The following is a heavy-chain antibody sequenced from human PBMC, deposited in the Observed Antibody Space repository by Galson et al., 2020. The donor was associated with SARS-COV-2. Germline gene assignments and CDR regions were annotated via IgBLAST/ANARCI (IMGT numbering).Heavy chain of an antibody. J-gene: IGHJ5*02. D-gene: IGHD6-19*01. CDR2: IGTAGDT. CDR1: GFTFSSYD. V-gene: IGHV3-13*01. Sequence: GGSLRLSCAASGFTFSSYDMHWVRQATGKGLEWVSAIGTAGDTYYPGSVKGRFTISRENAKNSLYLQMNSLRAGDTAVYYCAREYSSGWYGWFDPWGQGTLVTVSS. CDR3: AREYSSGWYGWFDP.